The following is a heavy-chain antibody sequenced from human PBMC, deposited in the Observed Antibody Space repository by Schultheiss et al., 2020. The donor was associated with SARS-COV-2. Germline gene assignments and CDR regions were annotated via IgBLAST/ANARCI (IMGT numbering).Heavy chain of an antibody. D-gene: IGHD2-2*01. V-gene: IGHV3-30*18. CDR3: AKDIGYCSSTSCYRDVDTAIYYYMDV. CDR1: GFTFSSYA. CDR2: ISYDGSNK. Sequence: GGSLRLSCAASGFTFSSYAMSWVRQAPGKGLEWVAVISYDGSNKYYADSVKGRFTISRDNSKNTLYLQMNSLRAEDTAVYYCAKDIGYCSSTSCYRDVDTAIYYYMDVWGKGTTVTVSS. J-gene: IGHJ6*03.